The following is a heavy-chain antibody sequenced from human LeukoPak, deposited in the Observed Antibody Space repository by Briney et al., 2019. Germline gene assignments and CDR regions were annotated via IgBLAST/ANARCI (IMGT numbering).Heavy chain of an antibody. CDR3: ATPSRTEDGDYGVC. J-gene: IGHJ4*02. CDR1: GVIFTNFA. V-gene: IGHV1-69*04. CDR2: IIPILDLA. D-gene: IGHD4-17*01. Sequence: ASVKVSCKASGVIFTNFAFNWVRQAPGHGLEWMGRIIPILDLAHYTQKFQGRLTITADKSTNTSYMELTSLTAEDTAVYYCATPSRTEDGDYGVCWGQGTLVTVSS.